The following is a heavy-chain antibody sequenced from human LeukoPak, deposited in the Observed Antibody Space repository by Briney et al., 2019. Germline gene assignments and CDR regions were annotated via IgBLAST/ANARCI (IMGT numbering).Heavy chain of an antibody. CDR1: GYTFTSYD. CDR2: MNPNSGNT. CDR3: ARGRIVATSTSPAIY. J-gene: IGHJ4*02. Sequence: GASVKVSCKASGYTFTSYDINWVRQATGQGLEWMGWMNPNSGNTGYAQKFQGRVTMTRNTSTSTAYMELSSLRSEDTAVYYCARGRIVATSTSPAIYWGQGTLVTVSS. D-gene: IGHD5-12*01. V-gene: IGHV1-8*01.